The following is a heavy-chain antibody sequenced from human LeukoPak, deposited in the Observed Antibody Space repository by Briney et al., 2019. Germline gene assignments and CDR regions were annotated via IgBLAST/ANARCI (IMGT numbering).Heavy chain of an antibody. CDR1: GFTFSDYY. CDR2: ISGSGGST. V-gene: IGHV3-23*01. J-gene: IGHJ3*02. Sequence: GGSLRLSCAASGFTFSDYYMSWIRQAPGKGLEWVSAISGSGGSTYYADSVKGRFTISRDNSKNTLYLQMNSLRAEDTAVYYCAKESDSSGYYQGGAFDIWGQGTMVTVSS. CDR3: AKESDSSGYYQGGAFDI. D-gene: IGHD3-22*01.